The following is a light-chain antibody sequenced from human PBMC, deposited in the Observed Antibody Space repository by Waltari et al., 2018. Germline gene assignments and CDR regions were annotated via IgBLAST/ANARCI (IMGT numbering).Light chain of an antibody. V-gene: IGKV3-15*01. CDR3: QQYNNWPPNT. CDR2: GAS. J-gene: IGKJ3*01. CDR1: QSVSNN. Sequence: EIVMTQSPVTRSVSPGERATLSCRASQSVSNNLAWYQQKPGQAPRLLIYGASTMASGIPARFSGSGSGTEFTLTISSLQSEDFAVYFCQQYNNWPPNTFGPGTKVDFK.